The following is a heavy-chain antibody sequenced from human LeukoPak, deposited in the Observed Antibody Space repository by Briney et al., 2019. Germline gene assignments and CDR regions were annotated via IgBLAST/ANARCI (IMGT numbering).Heavy chain of an antibody. J-gene: IGHJ3*02. CDR2: IIPIFGTA. CDR3: ARPGYSSSHKGAFDI. CDR1: GGTFSSYA. D-gene: IGHD6-13*01. Sequence: AASVKVSCKASGGTFSSYAISWVRQAPGQGFEWMGGIIPIFGTANYAQKFQGRVTITADKSTSTAYMELSSLRSEDTAVYYCARPGYSSSHKGAFDIWGQGTMVTVSS. V-gene: IGHV1-69*06.